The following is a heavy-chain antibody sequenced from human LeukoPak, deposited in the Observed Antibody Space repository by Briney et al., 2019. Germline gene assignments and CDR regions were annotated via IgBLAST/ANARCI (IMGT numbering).Heavy chain of an antibody. Sequence: GASVKVSCKASGGTFSSYAISWVRQAPGQGLEWMGGIIPIFGTANYAQKFQGRVTMTEDTSTDTAYMELSSLRSEDTAVYYCATDPTFASGSGMGVDYWGQGTLVTVSS. CDR1: GGTFSSYA. V-gene: IGHV1-69*06. J-gene: IGHJ4*02. D-gene: IGHD2-15*01. CDR3: ATDPTFASGSGMGVDY. CDR2: IIPIFGTA.